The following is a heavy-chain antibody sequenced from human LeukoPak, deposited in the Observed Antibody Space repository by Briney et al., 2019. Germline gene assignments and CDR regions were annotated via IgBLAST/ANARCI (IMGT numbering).Heavy chain of an antibody. J-gene: IGHJ4*02. CDR2: IDTSGTT. CDR1: GVSLSHYY. V-gene: IGHV4-4*07. Sequence: SETLSLTSTLSGVSLSHYYLNWSRQPGGKGLEWIGLIDTSGTTNYNPSLKSRVTMSLDTSKTQFSLKLSSVTAADTAVYTCARAFHCWGQGTLVTVSS. CDR3: ARAFHC.